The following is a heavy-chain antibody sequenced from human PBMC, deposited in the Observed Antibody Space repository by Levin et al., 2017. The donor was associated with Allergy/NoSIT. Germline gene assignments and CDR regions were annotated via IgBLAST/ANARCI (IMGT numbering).Heavy chain of an antibody. Sequence: LSLTCAASGFTFSSYGMHWVRQAPGKGLEWVAVISYDGSNKYYADSVKGRFTISRDNSKNTLYLQMNSLRAEDTAVYYCARGGFGVVKGPFDYWGQGTLVTVSS. V-gene: IGHV3-30*03. D-gene: IGHD3-3*01. CDR1: GFTFSSYG. CDR3: ARGGFGVVKGPFDY. J-gene: IGHJ4*02. CDR2: ISYDGSNK.